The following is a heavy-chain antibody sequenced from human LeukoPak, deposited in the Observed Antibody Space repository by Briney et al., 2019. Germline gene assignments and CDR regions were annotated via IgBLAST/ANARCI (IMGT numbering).Heavy chain of an antibody. CDR2: IKQDGSEK. CDR1: GFTFSSYW. V-gene: IGHV3-7*02. Sequence: GGSLRLSCAASGFTFSSYWMNWVRQAPGKGLEWVANIKQDGSEKYYVDSVKGRFTISRDNAKNTLYLQMNSLRDEDTAVYYCARGDAHGFDFWGQGTMVTVSS. D-gene: IGHD2-2*01. CDR3: ARGDAHGFDF. J-gene: IGHJ3*01.